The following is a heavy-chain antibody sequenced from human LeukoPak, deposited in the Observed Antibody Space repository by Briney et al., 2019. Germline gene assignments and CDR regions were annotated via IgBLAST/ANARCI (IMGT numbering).Heavy chain of an antibody. V-gene: IGHV3-74*01. CDR1: GFTFSSYW. CDR2: INRDGSST. J-gene: IGHJ4*02. D-gene: IGHD5-18*01. Sequence: GGSLRLSCAASGFTFSSYWMHWVRQAPGKGLVWVSRINRDGSSTTYADSVKGRFTISRDNAKNTLYLQMNSLRAEDTAVYYCAKSSYGYDYFDYWGQGTLVTVSS. CDR3: AKSSYGYDYFDY.